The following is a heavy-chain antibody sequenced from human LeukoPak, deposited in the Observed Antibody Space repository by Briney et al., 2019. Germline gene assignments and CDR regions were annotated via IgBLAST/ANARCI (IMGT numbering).Heavy chain of an antibody. D-gene: IGHD5-12*01. CDR2: IKQDGREK. J-gene: IGHJ4*02. V-gene: IGHV3-7*01. CDR3: ARAGNGYDLGN. CDR1: GFTFSSYW. Sequence: GGSLRLSCAASGFTFSSYWMSWVRQAPGKGLEWVANIKQDGREKYYVDSVKGRFTISRDNAKNSLYLQMNSLRAEDTAVYYCARAGNGYDLGNWGQGALVTVSS.